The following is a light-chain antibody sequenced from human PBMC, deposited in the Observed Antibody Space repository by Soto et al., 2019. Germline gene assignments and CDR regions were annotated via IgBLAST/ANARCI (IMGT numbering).Light chain of an antibody. CDR3: ATWDSSLSAWL. Sequence: QSVLTQPPSLSAAPGQTVTISCSGGSSNIGNNYVSWYQQVVGTTPKLLIFDNNKRPSGIPDRFSGSKSGTSATLGIAGLQTGDAADYYCATWDSSLSAWLFGGGTKLTVL. V-gene: IGLV1-51*01. J-gene: IGLJ3*02. CDR1: SSNIGNNY. CDR2: DNN.